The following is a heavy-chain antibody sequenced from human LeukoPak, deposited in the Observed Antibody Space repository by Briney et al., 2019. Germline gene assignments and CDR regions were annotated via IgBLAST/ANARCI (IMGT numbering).Heavy chain of an antibody. CDR1: GFTVSSNY. V-gene: IGHV3-66*01. CDR3: ARDAEREYSSSSDGY. Sequence: GGSLRLSCAASGFTVSSNYMSCVRQAPGKGLEWVSVIYSGGSTYYADSVKGRFTISRDNSKNTLYLQMNSLRAEDTAVYYCARDAEREYSSSSDGYWGQGTLVTVSS. D-gene: IGHD6-6*01. CDR2: IYSGGST. J-gene: IGHJ4*02.